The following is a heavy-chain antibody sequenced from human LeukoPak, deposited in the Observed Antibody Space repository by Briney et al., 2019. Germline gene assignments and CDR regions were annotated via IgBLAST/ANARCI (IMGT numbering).Heavy chain of an antibody. CDR3: AELGITMIGGV. D-gene: IGHD3-10*02. J-gene: IGHJ6*04. Sequence: GSLRLSCAASGFTFSSYEMNWVRQTPGKGLEWVSYISSSGSTIYYADSVKGRFTISRDNAKNSLYLQMNSLRAEDTAVYYCAELGITMIGGVWGKGTTVTISS. CDR2: ISSSGSTI. CDR1: GFTFSSYE. V-gene: IGHV3-48*03.